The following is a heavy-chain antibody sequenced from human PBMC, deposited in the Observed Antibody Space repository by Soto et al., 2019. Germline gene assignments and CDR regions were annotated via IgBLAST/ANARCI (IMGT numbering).Heavy chain of an antibody. Sequence: GESLKISCKGSGYSFTSYWIGWVRQMPGKGLEWMGIIYPGDSDTRYSPSFQGQVTISADKSISTAYLQWSSLKASDTAMYYCAIPLYDFWSGQYGMDVWGQGTTVTVSS. CDR3: AIPLYDFWSGQYGMDV. CDR2: IYPGDSDT. CDR1: GYSFTSYW. D-gene: IGHD3-3*01. J-gene: IGHJ6*02. V-gene: IGHV5-51*01.